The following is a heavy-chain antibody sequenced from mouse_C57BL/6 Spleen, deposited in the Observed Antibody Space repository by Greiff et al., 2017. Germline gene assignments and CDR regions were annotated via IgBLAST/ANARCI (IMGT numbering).Heavy chain of an antibody. V-gene: IGHV1-54*01. Sequence: LVESGAELVRPGTSVKVSCKASGYAFTNYLIEWVKQRPGQGLEWIGVINPGSGGTNYNEKFKGKATLTADKSSSTAYMQLSSLTSEDSAVYFCARSHGSSYFAYWGQGTLVTVSA. D-gene: IGHD1-1*01. J-gene: IGHJ3*01. CDR1: GYAFTNYL. CDR3: ARSHGSSYFAY. CDR2: INPGSGGT.